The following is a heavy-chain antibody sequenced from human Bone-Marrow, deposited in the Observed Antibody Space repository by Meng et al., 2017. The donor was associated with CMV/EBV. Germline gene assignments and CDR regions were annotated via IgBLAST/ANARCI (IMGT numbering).Heavy chain of an antibody. CDR3: AGSLRYFDWLDY. CDR1: GGSFSGYY. CDR2: INHSGST. D-gene: IGHD3-9*01. J-gene: IGHJ4*02. Sequence: GSLRLSCAVYGGSFSGYYWSWIRQPPGKGLEWIGEINHSGSTNYNPSLKSRVTISVDTSKNQVSLKLSSVTAADTAVYYCAGSLRYFDWLDYWGQGTLVTVSS. V-gene: IGHV4-34*01.